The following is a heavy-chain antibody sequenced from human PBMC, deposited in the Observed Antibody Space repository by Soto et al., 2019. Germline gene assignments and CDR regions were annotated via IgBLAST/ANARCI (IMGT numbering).Heavy chain of an antibody. CDR3: AREKPPPGMAAAAGNFDY. CDR1: GFTFSSYG. V-gene: IGHV3-33*01. D-gene: IGHD6-13*01. CDR2: IWYDGSNK. J-gene: IGHJ4*02. Sequence: GGSLRLSCAASGFTFSSYGMHWVRQAPGKGLEWVAVIWYDGSNKYYADSVKGRFTISRDNSKNTLYLQMNSLRAEDTAVYYCAREKPPPGMAAAAGNFDYWGQGTLVTVSS.